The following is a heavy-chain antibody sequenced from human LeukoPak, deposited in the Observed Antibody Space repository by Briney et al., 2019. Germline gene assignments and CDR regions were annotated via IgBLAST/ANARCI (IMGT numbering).Heavy chain of an antibody. D-gene: IGHD3-3*01. CDR1: GFTFSSYG. J-gene: IGHJ4*02. CDR2: ISYDGSNK. CDR3: AKDGVLEPFDY. V-gene: IGHV3-30*18. Sequence: GGSLRLSCAASGFTFSSYGMHWVRRAPGKGLEWVAVISYDGSNKYYADSVKGRFTISRDNSKNTLYLQVNSLRAEDTAVYYCAKDGVLEPFDYWGQGTLVAVSS.